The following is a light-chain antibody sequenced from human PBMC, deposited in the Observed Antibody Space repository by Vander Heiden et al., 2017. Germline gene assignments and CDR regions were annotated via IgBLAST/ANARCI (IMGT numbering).Light chain of an antibody. V-gene: IGKV3-15*01. CDR3: QQYNTWPPT. CDR1: LGVNIN. CDR2: DAS. J-gene: IGKJ2*01. Sequence: EIVMTQSSGTLSVSPGERVALSCRASLGVNINVAWYHQKPGQPPRLLMYDASNRATGVPARISGGGSETELTLSISSLQSEDFGFYFCQQYNTWPPTFGQGTKLEIK.